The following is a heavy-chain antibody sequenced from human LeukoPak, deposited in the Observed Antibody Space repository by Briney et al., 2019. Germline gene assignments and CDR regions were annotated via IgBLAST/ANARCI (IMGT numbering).Heavy chain of an antibody. CDR1: GFTFSSYS. J-gene: IGHJ3*02. V-gene: IGHV3-21*04. D-gene: IGHD2/OR15-2a*01. Sequence: KPGGSLRLSCAVSGFTFSSYSMNWVRQAPGKGLEWVSSISSSSSYIYYADSVKGRFTISRDTSKNTLYLQMSSLRAEDTAVYYCAKDPRRILGSFEIWGQGTMVTVSS. CDR2: ISSSSSYI. CDR3: AKDPRRILGSFEI.